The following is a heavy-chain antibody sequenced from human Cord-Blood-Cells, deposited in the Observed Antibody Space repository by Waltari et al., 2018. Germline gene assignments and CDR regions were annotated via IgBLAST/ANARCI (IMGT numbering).Heavy chain of an antibody. D-gene: IGHD1-26*01. Sequence: QVQLQESGPGLVKPSGTLSLTCAVSGGSISSSNWWSWVRQPPGKGLEGIGEIYHRGSTNYNPALRSRVTISVDKSKNQFSLKRSSVTAADTAVYYCARTNSGSYSGDAFDIWGQGTMVTVSS. CDR3: ARTNSGSYSGDAFDI. V-gene: IGHV4-4*02. CDR1: GGSISSSNW. CDR2: IYHRGST. J-gene: IGHJ3*02.